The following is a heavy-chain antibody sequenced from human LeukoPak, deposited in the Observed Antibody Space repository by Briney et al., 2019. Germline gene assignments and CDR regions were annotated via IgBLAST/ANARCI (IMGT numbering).Heavy chain of an antibody. Sequence: GGSLRLSCAASGFTFSSYAMHWVRQAPGKGLEWVAVISYDGSNKYYADSVKGRFAISRDNSKNTLYLQMNSLRAEDTAVYYCARGSGYDGYYFDYWGQGTLVTVSS. CDR1: GFTFSSYA. J-gene: IGHJ4*02. CDR3: ARGSGYDGYYFDY. D-gene: IGHD5-12*01. V-gene: IGHV3-30*09. CDR2: ISYDGSNK.